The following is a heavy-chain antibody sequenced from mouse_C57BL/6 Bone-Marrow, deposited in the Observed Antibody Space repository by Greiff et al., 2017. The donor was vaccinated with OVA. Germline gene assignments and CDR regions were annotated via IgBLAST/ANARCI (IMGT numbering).Heavy chain of an antibody. CDR1: GFTFSDYY. Sequence: DVMLVESGGGLVQPGGSLKLSCAASGFTFSDYYMYWVRQTPEKRLEWVAYISNGGGSTYYPDTVKGRFTISRDNAKNTLYLQMSRLKSEDTAMYYCARQMVTIYWGQGTLVTVSA. CDR2: ISNGGGST. J-gene: IGHJ3*01. D-gene: IGHD2-3*01. CDR3: ARQMVTIY. V-gene: IGHV5-12*01.